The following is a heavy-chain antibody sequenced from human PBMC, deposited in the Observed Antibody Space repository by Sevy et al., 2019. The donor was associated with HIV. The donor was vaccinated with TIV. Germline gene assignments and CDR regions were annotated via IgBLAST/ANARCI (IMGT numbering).Heavy chain of an antibody. D-gene: IGHD3-10*01. J-gene: IGHJ4*02. CDR3: GRDGSFRGGIALYAN. V-gene: IGHV3-20*04. CDR1: GFTFDDYG. Sequence: GGSLRLSCAASGFTFDDYGMGWVRQVPGRGLEWISGITWNGGYANYGDSVKGRFTISRDNAKNSLYLQMDSLTAEDTALYYCGRDGSFRGGIALYANWGQGTLVTVSS. CDR2: ITWNGGYA.